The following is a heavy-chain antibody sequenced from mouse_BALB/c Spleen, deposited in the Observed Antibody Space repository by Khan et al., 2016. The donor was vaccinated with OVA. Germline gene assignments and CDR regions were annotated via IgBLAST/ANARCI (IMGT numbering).Heavy chain of an antibody. V-gene: IGHV5-6*01. CDR1: GFTFSAYS. D-gene: IGHD4-1*01. CDR3: ASHLTGSFTY. CDR2: ISSGGDYT. J-gene: IGHJ3*01. Sequence: EVELVESGGDLVKPGGSLKLSCAASGFTFSAYSMSWVRQTPDKRLEWVATISSGGDYTYYPDNVKGRFTISRDNAKNTLYLQMSSLKSEDTAMYYCASHLTGSFTYWGQGTLFTASA.